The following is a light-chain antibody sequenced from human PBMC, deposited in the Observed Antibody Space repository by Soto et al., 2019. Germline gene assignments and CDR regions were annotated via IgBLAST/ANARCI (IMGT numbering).Light chain of an antibody. V-gene: IGLV2-14*01. CDR1: SSDVGGHNS. CDR2: DVS. J-gene: IGLJ1*01. CDR3: SSYTSSSTLV. Sequence: SALTQPASVSGSPGQSITISCTGTSSDVGGHNSVAWYQHNPGKAPKLMIYDVSNRPSGVSSRFSGSKSGNTASLSISGLQAEDEADYYCSSYTSSSTLVFGTGTKLAVL.